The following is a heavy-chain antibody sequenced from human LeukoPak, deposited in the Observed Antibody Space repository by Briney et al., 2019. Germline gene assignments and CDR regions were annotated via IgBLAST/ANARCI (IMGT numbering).Heavy chain of an antibody. J-gene: IGHJ3*02. D-gene: IGHD6-13*01. Sequence: GGSLRLSCTASGFTFGDYAMSWFRQAPGKGLEWVGFIRSKAYGGTTEYAASVKGRFTISRDDSKSIAYLQMNSLKTEDTAVYYCSAAAGTWVFDIWGQGTMVTVSS. CDR2: IRSKAYGGTT. V-gene: IGHV3-49*03. CDR3: SAAAGTWVFDI. CDR1: GFTFGDYA.